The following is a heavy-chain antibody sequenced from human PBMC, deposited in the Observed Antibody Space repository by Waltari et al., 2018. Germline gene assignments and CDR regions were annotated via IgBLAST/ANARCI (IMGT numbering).Heavy chain of an antibody. Sequence: EVQLVESGGGLVQPGGSLRLSCAASGFTFSSSALSWVRQAPGKGLEWVSAISGSGGSTYYADSVKGRFTISRDNSKNTLYLQMNSLRAEDTAVYYCAKYAYYSSSWHDYYYYGMDVWGQGTTVTVSS. V-gene: IGHV3-23*04. CDR1: GFTFSSSA. D-gene: IGHD6-13*01. CDR3: AKYAYYSSSWHDYYYYGMDV. J-gene: IGHJ6*02. CDR2: ISGSGGST.